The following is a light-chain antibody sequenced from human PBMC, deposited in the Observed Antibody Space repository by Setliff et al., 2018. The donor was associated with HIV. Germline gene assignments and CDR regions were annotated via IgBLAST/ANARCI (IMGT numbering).Light chain of an antibody. J-gene: IGLJ1*01. CDR3: ASWDDSLNGQV. V-gene: IGLV1-44*01. CDR2: SNN. Sequence: QSVLTQPPSASGTPGQRVPVSCSGSSSNIRTNAVNWCQQLSGTAPKLLIYSNNQRPSGVPDRFSGSKSGTSASLAISGPQSEDEADYYCASWDDSLNGQVFGTGTKVTVL. CDR1: SSNIRTNA.